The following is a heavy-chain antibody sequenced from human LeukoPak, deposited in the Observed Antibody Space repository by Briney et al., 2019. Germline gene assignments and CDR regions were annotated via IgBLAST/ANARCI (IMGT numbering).Heavy chain of an antibody. CDR2: INPNSGGT. J-gene: IGHJ5*02. D-gene: IGHD2-2*02. CDR3: ARVNTVVSWFDP. V-gene: IGHV1-2*02. Sequence: ALVKVSCKASGYTFTDHYIHWVRQAPGQGLEWMGWINPNSGGTKYAQKFQGRVTMTRDTSTSTAYMELSRLRSDDTAIYYCARVNTVVSWFDPWGQGTLVTVSS. CDR1: GYTFTDHY.